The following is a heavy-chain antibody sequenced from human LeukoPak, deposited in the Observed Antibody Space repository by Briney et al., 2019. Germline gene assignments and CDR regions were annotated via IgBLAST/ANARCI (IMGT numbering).Heavy chain of an antibody. CDR3: AKDNAGLYCSGGSCYSGYFDY. CDR1: GFTFSSYG. CDR2: ISYDGSNK. Sequence: GGSLRLSCAASGFTFSSYGMHWVRQAPGKGREWVAVISYDGSNKYYADSVKGRFTISRDNSKNTLYLQMNSLRAEDTAVYYCAKDNAGLYCSGGSCYSGYFDYWGQGTLVTVSS. D-gene: IGHD2-15*01. J-gene: IGHJ4*02. V-gene: IGHV3-30*18.